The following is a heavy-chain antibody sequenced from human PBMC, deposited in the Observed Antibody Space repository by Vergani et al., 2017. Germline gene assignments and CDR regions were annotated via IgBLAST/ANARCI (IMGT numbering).Heavy chain of an antibody. V-gene: IGHV1-2*02. J-gene: IGHJ3*02. CDR3: ASVPAAPEAAFDI. D-gene: IGHD2-2*01. CDR2: INPNSGGT. CDR1: GYTFTGYY. Sequence: QVQLVQSGAEVKKPGASVKVSCKASGYTFTGYYMHWVRQAPGQGLEWMGWINPNSGGTNCAQKFQGRVTMTRDTSISTAYMELSRLRSDDTAVYYCASVPAAPEAAFDIWGQGTMVTVSS.